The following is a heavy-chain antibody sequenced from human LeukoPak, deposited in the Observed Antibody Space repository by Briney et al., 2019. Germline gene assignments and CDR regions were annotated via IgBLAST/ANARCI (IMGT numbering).Heavy chain of an antibody. CDR2: IKQDESAK. V-gene: IGHV3-7*01. J-gene: IGHJ4*02. D-gene: IGHD5-24*01. CDR3: ARDTDGSLDY. CDR1: GFTFSSYS. Sequence: GGSLRLSCAASGFTFSSYSMNWVRQAPGKGLEWVANIKQDESAKHYSDSVKGRFTISRDNAKNSLFLQTNGLRAEDSALYYCARDTDGSLDYWGQGTLVTVSS.